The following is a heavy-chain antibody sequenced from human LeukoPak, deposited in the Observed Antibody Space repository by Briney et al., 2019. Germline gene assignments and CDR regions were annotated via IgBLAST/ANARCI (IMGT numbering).Heavy chain of an antibody. CDR2: TYYRSEWYN. CDR1: GDSVSSNSAA. CDR3: AREADYYGMDV. V-gene: IGHV6-1*01. Sequence: SQTLSLTCAISGDSVSSNSAAWNWFRQSPSRGLEWLGRTYYRSEWYNEYALSVKRRITVNPDTSKNQFSLQLSFVTPEDTAVYYCAREADYYGMDVWGQGTTVTVSS. J-gene: IGHJ6*02. D-gene: IGHD6-25*01.